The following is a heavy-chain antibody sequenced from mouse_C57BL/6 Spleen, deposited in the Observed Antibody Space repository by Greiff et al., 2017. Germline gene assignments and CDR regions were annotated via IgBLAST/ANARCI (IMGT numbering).Heavy chain of an antibody. Sequence: VQLQESGAELVKPGASVKISCKASGYAFSSYWMNWVKQRPGKGLEWIGQIYPGDGDTNYNGKFKGKATLTADKSSSTAYMQLSSLTSEDSAVYFCARWDYDWYFDVWGTGTTVTVSS. D-gene: IGHD2-4*01. V-gene: IGHV1-80*01. J-gene: IGHJ1*03. CDR2: IYPGDGDT. CDR1: GYAFSSYW. CDR3: ARWDYDWYFDV.